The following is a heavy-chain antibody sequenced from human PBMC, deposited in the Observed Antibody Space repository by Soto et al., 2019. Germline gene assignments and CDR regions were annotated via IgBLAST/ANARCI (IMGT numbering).Heavy chain of an antibody. V-gene: IGHV3-33*01. Sequence: ESGGGVVQPGRSLRLSCAASGFTFSSYGMHWVRQAPGKGLEWVAVIWYDGSNKYYADSVKGRFTISRVNSKNTLYLQMNSLRAEDTAVYYCARGIRGSYRFSDYWGQGTLVTVSS. CDR2: IWYDGSNK. D-gene: IGHD3-16*02. J-gene: IGHJ4*02. CDR3: ARGIRGSYRFSDY. CDR1: GFTFSSYG.